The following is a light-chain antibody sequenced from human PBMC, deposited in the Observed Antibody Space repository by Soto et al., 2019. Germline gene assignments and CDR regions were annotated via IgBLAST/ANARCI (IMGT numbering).Light chain of an antibody. J-gene: IGKJ5*01. CDR2: DAS. CDR1: QTVRTV. V-gene: IGKV3-11*01. Sequence: EIVLTQSPATLSLSPGERATLSYGASQTVRTVLAWYQQKPGQAPRLLIYDASTRATGVPARFSGSGSGTDFTLTISNLESEDFGVYYCQQRTDWPTITFGQGTRLDIK. CDR3: QQRTDWPTIT.